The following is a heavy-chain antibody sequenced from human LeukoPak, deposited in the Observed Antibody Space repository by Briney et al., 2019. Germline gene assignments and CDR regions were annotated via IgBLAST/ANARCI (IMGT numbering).Heavy chain of an antibody. J-gene: IGHJ5*02. CDR2: IYYSGST. V-gene: IGHV4-59*01. CDR1: GVSISSYY. Sequence: SETLSLTCTVSGVSISSYYWSWIRQPPGKGLEWIGYIYYSGSTNYNPSLKSRVTISADTSKNQFSLKLSSVTAADTAVYYCARGERYCSSTSCYYNWFDPWGQGTLVTVSS. D-gene: IGHD2-2*01. CDR3: ARGERYCSSTSCYYNWFDP.